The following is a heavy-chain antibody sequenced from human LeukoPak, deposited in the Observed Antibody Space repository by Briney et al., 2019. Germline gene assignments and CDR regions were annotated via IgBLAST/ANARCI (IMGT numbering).Heavy chain of an antibody. V-gene: IGHV4-31*03. J-gene: IGHJ6*02. CDR3: ARGSGYTTVTTFYYYGMDV. D-gene: IGHD4-17*01. CDR2: IYYSGST. Sequence: PSQTLSLTCTVSGGSISSGGYYWRWIRQHPGKGLEWIGYIYYSGSTYYNPSLKSRVTISVDTSKNQFSLKLSSVTAADTAVYYCARGSGYTTVTTFYYYGMDVWGQGTTVTVSS. CDR1: GGSISSGGYY.